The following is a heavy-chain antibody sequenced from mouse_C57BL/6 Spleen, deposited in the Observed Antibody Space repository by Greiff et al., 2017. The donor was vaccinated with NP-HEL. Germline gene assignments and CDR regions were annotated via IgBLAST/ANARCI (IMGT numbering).Heavy chain of an antibody. CDR1: GFTFSDYY. CDR3: ARQDYGSSYAMDY. Sequence: EVNLVESGGGLVQPGGSLKLSCAASGFTFSDYYMYWVRQTPEKRLEWVAYISNGGGSTYYPDTVKGRFTISRDNAKNTLYLQMSRLKSEDTAMYYCARQDYGSSYAMDYWGQGTSVTVSS. CDR2: ISNGGGST. D-gene: IGHD1-1*01. V-gene: IGHV5-12*01. J-gene: IGHJ4*01.